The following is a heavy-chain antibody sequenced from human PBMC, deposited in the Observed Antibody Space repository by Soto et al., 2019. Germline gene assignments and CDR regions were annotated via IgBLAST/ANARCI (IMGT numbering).Heavy chain of an antibody. CDR1: GYTFTGYY. J-gene: IGHJ4*02. Sequence: ASVKVSCKASGYTFTGYYMHWVRQAPGQGLEWMGWINPNSGGTNYAQKFQGWVTMTRDTSISTAYMELSRLRSDDTAVYYCEVGSRNCSGGSCPPSSFDYCRQGTLVTVSS. D-gene: IGHD2-15*01. CDR3: EVGSRNCSGGSCPPSSFDY. V-gene: IGHV1-2*04. CDR2: INPNSGGT.